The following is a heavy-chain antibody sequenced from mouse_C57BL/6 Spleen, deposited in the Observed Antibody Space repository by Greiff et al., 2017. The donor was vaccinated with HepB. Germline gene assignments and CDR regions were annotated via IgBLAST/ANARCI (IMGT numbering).Heavy chain of an antibody. D-gene: IGHD2-4*01. CDR3: ARGNYDYEGFDY. J-gene: IGHJ2*01. Sequence: VQLQQSGAELARPGASVKLSCKASGYTFTSYGISWVKQRTGQGLEWIGEIYPRSGNTYYNEKFKGKATLTADKSSSTAYMELRSLTSEDSAVYFCARGNYDYEGFDYWGQGTTLTVSS. CDR2: IYPRSGNT. V-gene: IGHV1-81*01. CDR1: GYTFTSYG.